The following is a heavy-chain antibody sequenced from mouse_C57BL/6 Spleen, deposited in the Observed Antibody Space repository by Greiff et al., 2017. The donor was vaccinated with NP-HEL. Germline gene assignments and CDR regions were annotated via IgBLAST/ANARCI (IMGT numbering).Heavy chain of an antibody. CDR3: ARRGITTVVADY. CDR2: IDPSDSYT. D-gene: IGHD1-1*01. CDR1: GYTFTSYW. J-gene: IGHJ2*01. Sequence: QVQLQQPGAELVRPGTSVKLSCKASGYTFTSYWMHWVKQRPGQGLEWIGVIDPSDSYTNYNQKFKGKATLTVDTSSSTAYMQLSSLTSEDSAVYYCARRGITTVVADYWGQGTTLTVSS. V-gene: IGHV1-59*01.